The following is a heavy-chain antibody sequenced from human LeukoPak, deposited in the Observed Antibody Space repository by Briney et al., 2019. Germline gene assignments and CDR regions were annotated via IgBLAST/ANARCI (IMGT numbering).Heavy chain of an antibody. Sequence: GESLKISCKGSGYSFTSYWIGWVRQMPGKGLEWMGIIYPGDSDTRCSPSFQGQVTISADKSISTAYLQWSSLKASDTAMYYCARHLNYYGSGSYPDYYYYGMDVWGQGTTVTVSS. D-gene: IGHD3-10*01. CDR1: GYSFTSYW. CDR2: IYPGDSDT. CDR3: ARHLNYYGSGSYPDYYYYGMDV. V-gene: IGHV5-51*01. J-gene: IGHJ6*02.